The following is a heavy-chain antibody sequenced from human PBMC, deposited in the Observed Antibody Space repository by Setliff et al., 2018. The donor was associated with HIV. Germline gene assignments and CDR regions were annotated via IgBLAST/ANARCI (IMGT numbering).Heavy chain of an antibody. CDR1: GGSISSSSYY. CDR2: IYYSGIT. Sequence: SETLSLTCTVSGGSISSSSYYWGWVRQPPGKGLEWIGNIYYSGITYYNPSLKSRVTIPIDTPRNQFSLKLSSVTAADTAVYYCARGYYDSSGYYPWLLWGQGTLVTVSS. D-gene: IGHD3-22*01. J-gene: IGHJ4*02. CDR3: ARGYYDSSGYYPWLL. V-gene: IGHV4-39*07.